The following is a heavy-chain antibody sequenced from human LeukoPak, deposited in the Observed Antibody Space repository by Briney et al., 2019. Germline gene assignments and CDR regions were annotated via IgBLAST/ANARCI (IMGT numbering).Heavy chain of an antibody. CDR2: ISSSSSYI. V-gene: IGHV3-21*01. CDR3: ARVWGSGSYSEGDAFDI. Sequence: PGGSLRLSCAASGFTFSSYRMNWVRQAPGKGLEWVSSISSSSSYIYYADPVKGRFTISRDNAKNSLYLQMNSLRAEDTAVYYCARVWGSGSYSEGDAFDIWGQGTMVTVSS. CDR1: GFTFSSYR. D-gene: IGHD3-10*01. J-gene: IGHJ3*02.